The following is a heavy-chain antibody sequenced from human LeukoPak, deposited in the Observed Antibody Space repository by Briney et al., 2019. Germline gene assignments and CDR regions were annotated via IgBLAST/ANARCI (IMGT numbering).Heavy chain of an antibody. V-gene: IGHV4-34*01. CDR1: GGSISSYY. Sequence: PSETLSLTCTVSGGSISSYYWGWIRQPPGKGLEWIGEINHSGSTNYNPSLKSRVTISVDTSKNQFSLKLSSVTAADTAVYYCARCKGGRFDPWGQGTLVTVSS. CDR3: ARCKGGRFDP. J-gene: IGHJ5*02. D-gene: IGHD2/OR15-2a*01. CDR2: INHSGST.